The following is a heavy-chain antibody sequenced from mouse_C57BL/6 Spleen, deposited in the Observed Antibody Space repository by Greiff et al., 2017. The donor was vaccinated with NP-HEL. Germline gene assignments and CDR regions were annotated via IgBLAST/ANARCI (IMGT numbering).Heavy chain of an antibody. Sequence: EVQLQQSGPELVKPGASVKISCKASGYSFTDYNMNWVKQSNGKSLEWIGVINPNYGTTSYNQKFKGKATLTADKSSSTAYMQLSSLTSEDSAVYFCARSDYGSSFDYWGQGTTLTVSS. V-gene: IGHV1-39*01. D-gene: IGHD1-1*01. J-gene: IGHJ2*01. CDR1: GYSFTDYN. CDR3: ARSDYGSSFDY. CDR2: INPNYGTT.